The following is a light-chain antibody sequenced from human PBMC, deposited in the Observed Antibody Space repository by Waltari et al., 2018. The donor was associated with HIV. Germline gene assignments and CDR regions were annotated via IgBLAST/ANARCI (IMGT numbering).Light chain of an antibody. V-gene: IGLV2-14*03. CDR2: HVS. CDR3: SSYMDYGTLV. CDR1: AAVIGGSNS. J-gene: IGLJ3*02. Sequence: QSDLTQPASVSGSPGQSVTISCTGTAAVIGGSNSVHWYTHHPGKAPKLIIFHVSNRPTGISSRFSGSKSGNTASLTISGLQTEDEADFYCSSYMDYGTLVFGGGTKLTVL.